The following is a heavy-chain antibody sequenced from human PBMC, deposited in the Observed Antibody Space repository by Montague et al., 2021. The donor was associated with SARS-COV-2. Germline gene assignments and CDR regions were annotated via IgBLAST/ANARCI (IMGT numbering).Heavy chain of an antibody. Sequence: CAISGDSVSRNSAAWDWIRRSPSRGLEWLGRTYYRSKWYNDYAVSVKSRITINPDTSKNQISLQLNSVTPKDTAVYYCVRTSASSDYWGQGTLVTVSS. CDR3: VRTSASSDY. J-gene: IGHJ4*02. D-gene: IGHD1-26*01. V-gene: IGHV6-1*01. CDR2: TYYRSKWYN. CDR1: GDSVSRNSAA.